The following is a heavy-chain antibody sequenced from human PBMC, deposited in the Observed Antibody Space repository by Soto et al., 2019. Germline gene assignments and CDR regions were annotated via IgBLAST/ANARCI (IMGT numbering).Heavy chain of an antibody. Sequence: QVQLVQSGAEVKKPGSPLKVSCKASGDSFSTYAINWVRQAPGQGLEWMGGIIPVFGRANYAQKFQGRVTITADESTSTAYMELNGLRSEDTALYYCARTLAFSSGWYVFGYWGQGTLVTVSS. V-gene: IGHV1-69*01. CDR1: GDSFSTYA. D-gene: IGHD6-19*01. CDR2: IIPVFGRA. J-gene: IGHJ4*02. CDR3: ARTLAFSSGWYVFGY.